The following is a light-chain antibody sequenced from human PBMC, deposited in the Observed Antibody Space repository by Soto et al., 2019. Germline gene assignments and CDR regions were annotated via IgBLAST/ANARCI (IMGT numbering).Light chain of an antibody. J-gene: IGKJ1*01. CDR2: GAS. CDR3: QQYCSSGT. V-gene: IGKV3-20*01. CDR1: QSVSSSY. Sequence: EIVLTQSPGTLSLSPGERATVSCRASQSVSSSYLAWYQQKPGQAPRLLIYGASSRATGIPDRFSGSGSGTDFTLTISRLEPEDFAVYYCQQYCSSGTFGQGTKVDIK.